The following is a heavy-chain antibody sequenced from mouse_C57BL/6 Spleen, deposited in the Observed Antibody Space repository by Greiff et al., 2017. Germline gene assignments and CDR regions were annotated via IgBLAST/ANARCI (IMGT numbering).Heavy chain of an antibody. CDR1: GYSFTSYW. CDR3: ARTRTNYYSMDY. CDR2: IIPSNGYT. V-gene: IGHV1-7*01. J-gene: IGHJ4*01. Sequence: QVQLQQSGAELAKPGASVKLSCKASGYSFTSYWMHWVKQRPGQGLEWIGYIIPSNGYTKYNQKFKDKATVTADKSSSTAYMQLSSLTSEDSAVYYCARTRTNYYSMDYWGQGTSVTVSS.